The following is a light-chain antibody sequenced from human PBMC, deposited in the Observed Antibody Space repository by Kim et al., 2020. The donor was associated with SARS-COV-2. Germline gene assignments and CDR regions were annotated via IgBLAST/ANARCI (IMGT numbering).Light chain of an antibody. Sequence: PASISCRSSQSLLHSSGYDYLDWYLQKPGQSPQLLIYLGSNRAAGVPDRFSGSGSRTEFTLKINRVEAEDVGVYYCMQTIQTPLTFGQGTKVDIK. CDR1: QSLLHSSGYDY. CDR2: LGS. CDR3: MQTIQTPLT. J-gene: IGKJ1*01. V-gene: IGKV2-28*01.